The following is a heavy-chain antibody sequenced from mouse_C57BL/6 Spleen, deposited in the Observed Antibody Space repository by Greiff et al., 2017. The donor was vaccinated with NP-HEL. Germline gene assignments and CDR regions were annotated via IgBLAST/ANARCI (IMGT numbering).Heavy chain of an antibody. CDR3: ARSQTGGTGTWFAY. V-gene: IGHV1-50*01. J-gene: IGHJ3*01. Sequence: QVQLQQPGAELVKPGASVKLSCKASGYTFTSYWMQWVKQRPGQGLEWIGEIDPSDSYTNYNQKFKGKATLTVDTSSSTAYMQLSSLTSEDSAVYYCARSQTGGTGTWFAYWGQGTLVTVSA. CDR1: GYTFTSYW. CDR2: IDPSDSYT. D-gene: IGHD4-1*01.